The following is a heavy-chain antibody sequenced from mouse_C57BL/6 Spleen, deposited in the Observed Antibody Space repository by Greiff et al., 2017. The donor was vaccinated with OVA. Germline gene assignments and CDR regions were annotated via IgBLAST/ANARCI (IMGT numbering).Heavy chain of an antibody. CDR3: ARGGSSSHWYFDV. V-gene: IGHV1-59*01. J-gene: IGHJ1*03. Sequence: VKLKQPGAELVRPGTSVKLSCKASGYTFTSYWMHWVKQRPGQGLEWIGVIDPSDSYTNYNQKFKGKATLTVDTSSSTAYMQLSSLTSEDSAVYYCARGGSSSHWYFDVWGTGTTVTVSS. CDR1: GYTFTSYW. D-gene: IGHD1-1*01. CDR2: IDPSDSYT.